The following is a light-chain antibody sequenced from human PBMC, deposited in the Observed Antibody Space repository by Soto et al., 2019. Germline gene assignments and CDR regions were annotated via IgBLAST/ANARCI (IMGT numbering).Light chain of an antibody. V-gene: IGKV3-15*01. CDR2: DAS. CDR1: XNVYNN. J-gene: IGKJ4*01. CDR3: QQCRNWPLT. Sequence: EIVMTQSPATLSASPGEXATLSCKAGXNVYNNLAWYQQRPGQPPRLLIYDASTRATGISARFSGSGYGTEFTLTISSLQSEDFAVYFCQQCRNWPLTFGGGTKVEIK.